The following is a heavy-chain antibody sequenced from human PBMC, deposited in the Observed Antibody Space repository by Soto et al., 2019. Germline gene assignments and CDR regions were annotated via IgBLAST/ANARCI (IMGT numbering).Heavy chain of an antibody. Sequence: GGSLRLSCAASGFTFSSYGMHWVRQAPGKGLEWVAVIWYDGSNKYYADSVKGRFTISRDNSKNTLYLQMNSLRAEDTAVYYCASGSSWYETNLFDYWGQGTLVTVSS. CDR1: GFTFSSYG. D-gene: IGHD6-13*01. CDR2: IWYDGSNK. J-gene: IGHJ4*02. CDR3: ASGSSWYETNLFDY. V-gene: IGHV3-33*01.